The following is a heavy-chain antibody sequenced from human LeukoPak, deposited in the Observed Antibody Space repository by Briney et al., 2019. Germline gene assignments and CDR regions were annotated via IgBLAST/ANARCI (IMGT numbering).Heavy chain of an antibody. Sequence: PSETLSLTCTVSGDSISNGNYWGWIRQPPGKRLEWIGSIFHTGSTYYNLSLKSRVTLSVDTSKNQFSLKVRSVTAADTAVYYCAGENQVVGATVSDYWGQGTLVTVSS. CDR2: IFHTGST. V-gene: IGHV4-38-2*02. D-gene: IGHD1-26*01. CDR1: GDSISNGNY. CDR3: AGENQVVGATVSDY. J-gene: IGHJ4*02.